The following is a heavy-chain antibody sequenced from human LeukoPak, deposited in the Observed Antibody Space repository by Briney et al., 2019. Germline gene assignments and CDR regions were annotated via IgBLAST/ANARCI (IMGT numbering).Heavy chain of an antibody. J-gene: IGHJ4*02. CDR1: GFTFSSYA. CDR2: IPSDVSNG. V-gene: IGHV3-30-3*01. Sequence: GGSLRLSCAASGFTFSSYAMHWVRQAPGKGLEWVAVIPSDVSNGYYADSMRGRFTIFRDNSKSTLYLQMDSLRTEDTAVYYCVKESTKEYSSSFDYWGQGTLVTVSS. CDR3: VKESTKEYSSSFDY. D-gene: IGHD3-22*01.